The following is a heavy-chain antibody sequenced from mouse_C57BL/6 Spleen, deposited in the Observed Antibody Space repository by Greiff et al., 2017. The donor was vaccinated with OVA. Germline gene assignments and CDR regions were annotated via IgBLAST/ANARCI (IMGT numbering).Heavy chain of an antibody. J-gene: IGHJ1*03. CDR1: GYTFTDYE. Sequence: VKLQESGAELVRPGASVTLSCKASGYTFTDYEMHWVKQTPVHGLEWIGAIDPETGGTAYNQKFKGKAILTADKSSSTAYMELRSLTSEDSAVYYCTRDYGSSYERWYFDVWGTGTTVTVSS. CDR2: IDPETGGT. D-gene: IGHD1-1*01. CDR3: TRDYGSSYERWYFDV. V-gene: IGHV1-15*01.